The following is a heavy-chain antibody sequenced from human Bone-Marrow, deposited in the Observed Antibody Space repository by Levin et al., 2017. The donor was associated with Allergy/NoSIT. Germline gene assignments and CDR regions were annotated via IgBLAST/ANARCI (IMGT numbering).Heavy chain of an antibody. D-gene: IGHD6-13*01. V-gene: IGHV4-39*01. CDR2: VYYTGSS. J-gene: IGHJ4*02. Sequence: PSETLSLTCTVSGGSISSSTYYWDWIRQPPGTGLEWVGSVYYTGSSYYNPSLESRVTISVDTSKNQVSLNLSSVTAADTAVYYCARRIAAAGYYDYWGQGTLVTVSS. CDR3: ARRIAAAGYYDY. CDR1: GGSISSSTYY.